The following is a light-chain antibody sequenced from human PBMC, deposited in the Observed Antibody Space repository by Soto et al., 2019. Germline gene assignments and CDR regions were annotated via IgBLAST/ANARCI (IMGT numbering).Light chain of an antibody. Sequence: QSALTQPASVSGSPGQSIAISCTGTSSDVGGYSLVSWYQQYPDKAPKLIIYEDNRRPAGVSDRFSASKSGNTASLTISGIQAEDEADFYCCSYAGSGTVIFGGGTKLTVL. J-gene: IGLJ2*01. V-gene: IGLV2-23*01. CDR3: CSYAGSGTVI. CDR2: EDN. CDR1: SSDVGGYSL.